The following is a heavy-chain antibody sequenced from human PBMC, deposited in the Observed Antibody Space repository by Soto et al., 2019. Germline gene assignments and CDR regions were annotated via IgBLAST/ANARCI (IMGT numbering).Heavy chain of an antibody. J-gene: IGHJ6*03. CDR2: ISGSGGST. D-gene: IGHD2-8*01. CDR3: AKCNGYYYYYYMDG. CDR1: GFTFSSYA. Sequence: GGSLRLSCAASGFTFSSYAMSWVRQAPGKGLEWVSAISGSGGSTYYADSVKGRFTISRDNSKNTLYLQMNSLRAEDTAVYYCAKCNGYYYYYYMDGRGKGTTVTVSS. V-gene: IGHV3-23*01.